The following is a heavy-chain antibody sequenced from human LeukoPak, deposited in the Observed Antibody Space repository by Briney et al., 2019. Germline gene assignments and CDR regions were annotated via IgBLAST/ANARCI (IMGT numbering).Heavy chain of an antibody. J-gene: IGHJ4*02. Sequence: PSETLSLTCTVSGGSISSSSYYWGWIRQPPGKGLEWIGSIYYSGSTYYNPSLKSRVTISVDTSKNQFSLKLSSVTAADTAVYYCARHGDFWSGYEYYFDYWGQGTLVTVSS. CDR1: GGSISSSSYY. D-gene: IGHD3-3*01. V-gene: IGHV4-39*01. CDR3: ARHGDFWSGYEYYFDY. CDR2: IYYSGST.